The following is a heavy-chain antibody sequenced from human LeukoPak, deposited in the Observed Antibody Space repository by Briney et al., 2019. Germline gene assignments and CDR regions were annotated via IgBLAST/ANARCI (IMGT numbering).Heavy chain of an antibody. CDR1: GDSVSTNSAS. J-gene: IGHJ3*01. Sequence: SQTLSLTCAISGDSVSTNSASWNSIRQSPSRGLEWLGRTYYRSKWYNEYPVSVKSRIVINPDTSKNQFSLQLNSVTPEDTAVYYCARGNRGAFDVWGQGTMVTVSA. D-gene: IGHD3-10*01. CDR2: TYYRSKWYN. V-gene: IGHV6-1*01. CDR3: ARGNRGAFDV.